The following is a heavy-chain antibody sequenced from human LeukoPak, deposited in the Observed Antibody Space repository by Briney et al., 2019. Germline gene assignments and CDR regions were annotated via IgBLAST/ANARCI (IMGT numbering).Heavy chain of an antibody. V-gene: IGHV4-59*08. CDR3: ARRGYSGYATRPFDY. J-gene: IGHJ4*02. D-gene: IGHD5-12*01. CDR2: IYYSGST. Sequence: SETLSLTCTVSGGSISSYYWSWIPQPPGKGLEWIGYIYYSGSTNYNPSLKSRVTISVDTSKNQFSLKLSSVTAADTAVYYCARRGYSGYATRPFDYWGQGTLVTVSS. CDR1: GGSISSYY.